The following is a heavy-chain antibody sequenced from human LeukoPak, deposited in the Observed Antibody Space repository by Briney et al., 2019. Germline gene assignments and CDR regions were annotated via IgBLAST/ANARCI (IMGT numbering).Heavy chain of an antibody. CDR3: ARGLSQQWELDY. CDR1: GFNIDDYY. V-gene: IGHV3-11*01. J-gene: IGHJ4*02. D-gene: IGHD1-26*01. CDR2: ISSSGSTI. Sequence: GGSLRLSCAASGFNIDDYYMSWIRQAPGKGLEWVSYISSSGSTIYYADSVKGRFTISRDNAKNSLYLQMNSLRAEDTAVYYCARGLSQQWELDYWGQGTLVTVSS.